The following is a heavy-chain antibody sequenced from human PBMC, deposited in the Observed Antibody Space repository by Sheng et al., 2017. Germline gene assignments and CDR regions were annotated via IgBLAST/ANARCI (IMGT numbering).Heavy chain of an antibody. Sequence: QVQLVQSGAEVKKPGSSVKVSCKASGDTFRSYVIAWVRQAPGQRLEWMGRIVVTLQKTHYAEKFQGRVAISADEGTNTAHMELFSLTSDDTAVYYCAREREDGYHSAFEIWGQGTLVTVSS. CDR3: AREREDGYHSAFEI. CDR2: IVVTLQKT. J-gene: IGHJ3*02. V-gene: IGHV1-69*11. CDR1: GDTFRSYV. D-gene: IGHD5-12*01.